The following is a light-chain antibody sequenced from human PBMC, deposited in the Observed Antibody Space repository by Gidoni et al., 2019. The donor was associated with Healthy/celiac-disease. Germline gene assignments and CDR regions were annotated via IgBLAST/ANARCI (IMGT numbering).Light chain of an antibody. CDR3: LLYYGGAVV. CDR2: STS. CDR1: TGAVTSAYY. Sequence: QTVVTQEPSLTVSTGGTVTLTCASSTGAVTSAYYPNWFQQKPGQAPRALIYSTSNNHSWTPARFSGSLLGGKAALTLSGVQPEDEAEYYCLLYYGGAVVFGGGTKLTVL. J-gene: IGLJ2*01. V-gene: IGLV7-43*01.